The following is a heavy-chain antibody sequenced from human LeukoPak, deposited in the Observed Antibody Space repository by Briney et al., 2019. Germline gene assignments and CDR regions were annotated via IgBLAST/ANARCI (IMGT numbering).Heavy chain of an antibody. CDR1: GGSISSSSYY. CDR2: IYYSGST. Sequence: PSETLSLTCTVSGGSISSSSYYWGWIRQPPGKGLEWIGSIYYSGSTYYNPSLKSRVTISVDTSKNQFSLKLSSVTAADTAVYYCARLTHRSGYKGYFDYWGQGTLVTVSS. D-gene: IGHD3-22*01. J-gene: IGHJ4*02. V-gene: IGHV4-39*07. CDR3: ARLTHRSGYKGYFDY.